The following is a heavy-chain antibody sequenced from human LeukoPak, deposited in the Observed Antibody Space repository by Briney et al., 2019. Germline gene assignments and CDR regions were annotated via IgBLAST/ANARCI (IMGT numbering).Heavy chain of an antibody. V-gene: IGHV4-59*08. J-gene: IGHJ4*02. CDR3: ARLYSSSFPLY. CDR1: GGSISSYY. D-gene: IGHD6-6*01. Sequence: PSETLSLTCTVSGGSISSYYWSWLREPPGKGLVWIGYIYYSGSTNYNPSLKSRVTISVDTSKNQFSLKLSSVTAADTAVYYCARLYSSSFPLYWGQGTLVTVSS. CDR2: IYYSGST.